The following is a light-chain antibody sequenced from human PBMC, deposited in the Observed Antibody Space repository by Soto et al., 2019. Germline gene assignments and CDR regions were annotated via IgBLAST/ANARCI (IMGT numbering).Light chain of an antibody. J-gene: IGKJ1*01. V-gene: IGKV3-20*01. CDR1: QSVSSSY. CDR2: GAS. Sequence: EIGLTQFPGTLSLSPGERATLSCRASQSVSSSYLAWYQQKPGQAPRPLIYGASSRAIGIPDRFSGSGSGTDFTLTISRLEPEDFAVYYCQQYGSSPWTFGQGTKVDIK. CDR3: QQYGSSPWT.